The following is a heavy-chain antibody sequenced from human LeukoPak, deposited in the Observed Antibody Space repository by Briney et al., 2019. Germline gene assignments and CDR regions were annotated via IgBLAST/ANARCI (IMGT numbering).Heavy chain of an antibody. D-gene: IGHD2-8*02. CDR1: GGSFSGYY. CDR2: INHSGST. Sequence: SETLSLTCAVYGGSFSGYYWSWIRQPPGKGLEWIGEINHSGSTNNNPSLKSRVTISVDTSKNQFSLKLSSVTAADTAVYYCALTDYYYYYGMDVWGQGTTVTVSS. J-gene: IGHJ6*02. V-gene: IGHV4-34*01. CDR3: ALTDYYYYYGMDV.